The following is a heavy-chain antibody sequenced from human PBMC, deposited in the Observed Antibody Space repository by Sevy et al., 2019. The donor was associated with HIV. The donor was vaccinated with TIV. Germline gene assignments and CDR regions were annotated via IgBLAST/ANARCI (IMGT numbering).Heavy chain of an antibody. D-gene: IGHD3-9*01. Sequence: GGSLRLSCAASGFTFSSFAMTWVRQPPGKGLEWVSAISGSGGRTYYVDSVKGRFTISRDNSKNTVSLQMNSLRVEDTAVYYCAKERVSTESFFDYWRQGILVTVSS. CDR2: ISGSGGRT. CDR1: GFTFSSFA. CDR3: AKERVSTESFFDY. J-gene: IGHJ4*02. V-gene: IGHV3-23*01.